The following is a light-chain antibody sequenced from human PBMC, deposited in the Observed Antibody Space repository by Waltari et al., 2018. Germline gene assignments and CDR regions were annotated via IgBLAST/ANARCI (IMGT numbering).Light chain of an antibody. CDR1: QSISSY. CDR3: QQSYSTPLT. J-gene: IGKJ4*01. V-gene: IGKV1-39*01. CDR2: AAA. Sequence: DIQITQSPSSLSASVGDRVTITCRASQSISSYLNWYQQKPGNAPKLLIYAAASLPSGVPSRFSGSGSGTDVTLTISSLQPEDFAAYYCQQSYSTPLTFGGGTKVEIK.